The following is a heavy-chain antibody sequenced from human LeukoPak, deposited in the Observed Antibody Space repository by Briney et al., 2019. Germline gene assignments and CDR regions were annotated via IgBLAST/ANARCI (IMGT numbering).Heavy chain of an antibody. CDR3: AKGGIQLPLDY. V-gene: IGHV3-30*18. Sequence: GESLRLSCAASGFTFSSYGMHWVRQAPGKGLEWVAVISYDGSNKYYADSVKGRFTISRDNSKNTLYLQMNSLRAEDTAVYYCAKGGIQLPLDYWGQGTLVTVSS. D-gene: IGHD5-18*01. CDR1: GFTFSSYG. J-gene: IGHJ4*02. CDR2: ISYDGSNK.